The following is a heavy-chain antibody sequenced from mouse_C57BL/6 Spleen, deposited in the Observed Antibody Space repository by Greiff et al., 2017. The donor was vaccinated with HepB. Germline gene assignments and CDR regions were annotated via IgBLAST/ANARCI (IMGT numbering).Heavy chain of an antibody. J-gene: IGHJ4*01. CDR1: GYTFTDYY. Sequence: VQLQQSGPELVKPGASVKISCKASGYTFTDYYMNWVKQSHGKSLEWIGDINPNNGGTSYNQKFKGKATLTVDKSSSTAYMELRSLTSEDSAVYYCARSVASANWDDAMDYWGQGTSVTVSS. CDR2: INPNNGGT. D-gene: IGHD4-1*01. V-gene: IGHV1-26*01. CDR3: ARSVASANWDDAMDY.